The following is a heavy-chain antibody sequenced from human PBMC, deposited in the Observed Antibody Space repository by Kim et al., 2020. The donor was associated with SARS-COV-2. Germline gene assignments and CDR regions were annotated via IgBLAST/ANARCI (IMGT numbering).Heavy chain of an antibody. Sequence: ASVKFSCKASGYTFDSYSLYWVRQAPGQRFEWMGWINGGNGNRRYSQNFQGRVTITRDTSATTAYMELSSLTSKDTAVYYCAREGSGSYNWFDPWGQGTLVTVSS. V-gene: IGHV1-3*01. CDR1: GYTFDSYS. CDR3: AREGSGSYNWFDP. D-gene: IGHD3-10*01. J-gene: IGHJ5*02. CDR2: INGGNGNR.